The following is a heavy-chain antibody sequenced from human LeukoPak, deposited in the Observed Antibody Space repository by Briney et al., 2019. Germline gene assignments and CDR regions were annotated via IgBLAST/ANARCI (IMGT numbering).Heavy chain of an antibody. CDR3: ASAGYSGGWYGWFDP. CDR2: IYYSGST. Sequence: SETLSLTCTVSGGSISSYYWSWIRQPPGKGLEWIGYIYYSGSTNYNPSLKSRVTISVDTSKNQFSLKLSSVTAADTAVYYCASAGYSGGWYGWFDPWGQGTLVTVSS. J-gene: IGHJ5*02. D-gene: IGHD6-19*01. V-gene: IGHV4-59*01. CDR1: GGSISSYY.